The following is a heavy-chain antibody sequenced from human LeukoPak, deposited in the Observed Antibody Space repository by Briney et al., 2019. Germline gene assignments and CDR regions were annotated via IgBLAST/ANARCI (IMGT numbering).Heavy chain of an antibody. V-gene: IGHV3-7*01. D-gene: IGHD2-21*01. J-gene: IGHJ6*03. CDR2: IKGDGSET. CDR1: GSGFTFSEFW. Sequence: PGGSLRLSCVASGSGFTFSEFWMGWVRQAPGERLEWVANIKGDGSETYYVDSVKGRFTISRDNVKNSIYLQMNSLRADDTALNGCAREAYCGGPSCFAVNYMDVWGKGTTVTVSS. CDR3: AREAYCGGPSCFAVNYMDV.